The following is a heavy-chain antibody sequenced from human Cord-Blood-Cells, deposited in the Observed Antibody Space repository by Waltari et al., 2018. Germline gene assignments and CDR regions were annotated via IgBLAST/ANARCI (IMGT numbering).Heavy chain of an antibody. V-gene: IGHV3-74*01. Sequence: EVQLVESGGGLVQPGGSLRLSCAASGFTFSSYWMHWVRQAPWKGLAWVSRINSDGSSTSYADSVKGRFTISRDNAKNTLYLQMNSLRAEDTAVYYCARGVYYDSSGRTAFDIWGQGTMVTVSS. CDR3: ARGVYYDSSGRTAFDI. J-gene: IGHJ3*02. D-gene: IGHD3-22*01. CDR1: GFTFSSYW. CDR2: INSDGSST.